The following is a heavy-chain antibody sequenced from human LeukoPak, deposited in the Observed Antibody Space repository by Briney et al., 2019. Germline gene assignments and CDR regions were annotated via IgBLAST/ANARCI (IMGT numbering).Heavy chain of an antibody. CDR3: ARRNYYDSSGPLIDY. V-gene: IGHV4-39*07. J-gene: IGHJ4*02. Sequence: SETLSLTCTVSGGSISSGGYYWSWIRQPPGKGLEWIGEINRSGSTNYNPSLKSRVTISVDTSKNQFSLKLSSVTAADTAVYYCARRNYYDSSGPLIDYWGQGTLVTVSS. CDR1: GGSISSGGYY. CDR2: INRSGST. D-gene: IGHD3-22*01.